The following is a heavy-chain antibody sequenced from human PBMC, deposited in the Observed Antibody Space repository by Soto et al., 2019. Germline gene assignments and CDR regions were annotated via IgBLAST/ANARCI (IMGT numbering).Heavy chain of an antibody. V-gene: IGHV3-74*01. CDR3: ARAQKWRQLSLNVFDL. D-gene: IGHD5-18*01. CDR2: ITGAGDGT. Sequence: EVQLVESGGGLVQPGGSLRLSCVASGFTIENSVMHWVRQTPGKGLMWVSRITGAGDGTLYAHSVQGRFTISRDNAKNTVYLHMTGLRVEETAVYYCARAQKWRQLSLNVFDLWGQGTTVTVSS. CDR1: GFTIENSV. J-gene: IGHJ3*01.